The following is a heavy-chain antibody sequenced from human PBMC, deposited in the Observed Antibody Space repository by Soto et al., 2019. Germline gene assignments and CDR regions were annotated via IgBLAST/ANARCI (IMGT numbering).Heavy chain of an antibody. CDR2: ITSSSSAI. V-gene: IGHV3-48*02. J-gene: IGHJ4*02. CDR1: GFTFSSYS. D-gene: IGHD3-16*01. Sequence: EVQLVESGGELVQPGGSLRLSCAASGFTFSSYSMNWFRQAPGKGLEWVSYITSSSSAIYYADSVKGRFTISRDNAKNSLYLRMNSLRDEDTAVYYCARDSDTVSPMIHGEYWGQGILVTVSS. CDR3: ARDSDTVSPMIHGEY.